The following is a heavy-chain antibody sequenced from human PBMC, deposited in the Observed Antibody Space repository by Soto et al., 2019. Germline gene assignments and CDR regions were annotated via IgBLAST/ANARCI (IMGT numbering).Heavy chain of an antibody. J-gene: IGHJ4*02. CDR3: ARDYGYCSSTSCSGLDY. D-gene: IGHD2-2*01. Sequence: EVQLVESGGGLVQPGGSLRLSCAASGFTFSSYSMNWVRQAPGKGLEWVSSISSSSSYIYYADSVKGRFTISRDNAKNSLYLQMNSLRAEDTAVYYCARDYGYCSSTSCSGLDYWGQGTLVTVSS. V-gene: IGHV3-21*01. CDR2: ISSSSSYI. CDR1: GFTFSSYS.